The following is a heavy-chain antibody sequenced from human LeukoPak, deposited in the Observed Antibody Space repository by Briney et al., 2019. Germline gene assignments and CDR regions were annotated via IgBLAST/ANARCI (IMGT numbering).Heavy chain of an antibody. Sequence: ASVTVSRKASGYTFTNYYIHWVRQAPGQGLEWMGIINPAGGSTGYAQKFQGRVTMTRDTSTSTVYMELSSLRSEDTAVYYCARYNGDLTGGFDYWGRGTLDTVSS. CDR3: ARYNGDLTGGFDY. CDR2: INPAGGST. D-gene: IGHD4-17*01. CDR1: GYTFTNYY. J-gene: IGHJ4*02. V-gene: IGHV1-46*01.